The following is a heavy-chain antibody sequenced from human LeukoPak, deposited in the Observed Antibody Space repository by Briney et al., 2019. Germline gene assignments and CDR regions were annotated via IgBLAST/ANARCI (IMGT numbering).Heavy chain of an antibody. D-gene: IGHD2-21*02. CDR1: GYTFTSDD. CDR2: VNPNSGNT. V-gene: IGHV1-8*01. Sequence: ASVKVSCKASGYTFTSDDINWVRQATGQGLEWMGWVNPNSGNTDYAQNFQGRVTMTTNTSITTAYMELSSLRSEDTAVYYCARASKTWMVTAIKDYYFDYWGQGTLVTVAS. J-gene: IGHJ4*02. CDR3: ARASKTWMVTAIKDYYFDY.